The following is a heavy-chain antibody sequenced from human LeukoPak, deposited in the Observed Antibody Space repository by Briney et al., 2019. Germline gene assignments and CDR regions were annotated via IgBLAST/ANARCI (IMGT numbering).Heavy chain of an antibody. V-gene: IGHV3-23*01. D-gene: IGHD3-3*01. CDR1: GFTFATYP. CDR2: ISGSGGST. Sequence: GGSLRLSCAASGFTFATYPMGWAGQAPGKGLEWVSVISGSGGSTYYADSVKGRLTISRDNSKNTLYLQMNSLRAEDTAVYYCARPPFWSGSSYYFDYWGQGILVTVSS. J-gene: IGHJ4*02. CDR3: ARPPFWSGSSYYFDY.